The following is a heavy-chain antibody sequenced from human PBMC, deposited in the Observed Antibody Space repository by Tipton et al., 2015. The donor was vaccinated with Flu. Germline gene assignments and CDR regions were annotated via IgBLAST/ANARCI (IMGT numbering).Heavy chain of an antibody. Sequence: TLSLTCTVSGGSISSGNYYWSWIRQPAGKGLEWIGRIYISGSTNYNPSLKSRVTISVDTSKNQFSLKLSSVTAADTAVYYCARAHGSGSYYKIPWFDPWGQGTLVTVSS. CDR2: IYISGST. CDR3: ARAHGSGSYYKIPWFDP. J-gene: IGHJ5*02. V-gene: IGHV4-61*02. D-gene: IGHD3-10*01. CDR1: GGSISSGNYY.